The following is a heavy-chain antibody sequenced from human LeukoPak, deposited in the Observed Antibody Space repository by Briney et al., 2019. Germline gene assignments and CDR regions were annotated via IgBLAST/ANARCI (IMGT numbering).Heavy chain of an antibody. CDR3: ARDQSGSYYFDY. CDR1: GFTFSSYG. Sequence: GGSLRLSCAASGFTFSSYGMTWVRQAPGKGLEWVSAITGSGGSTYYADSVKGRSTISRDNSKNTLYLQMNSLRAEDTAVYYCARDQSGSYYFDYWGQGTLVTVSS. J-gene: IGHJ4*02. CDR2: ITGSGGST. V-gene: IGHV3-23*01. D-gene: IGHD1-26*01.